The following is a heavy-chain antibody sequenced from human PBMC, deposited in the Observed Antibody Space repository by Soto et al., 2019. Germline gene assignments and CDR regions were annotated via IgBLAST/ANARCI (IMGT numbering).Heavy chain of an antibody. D-gene: IGHD3-3*01. CDR1: GGSFSGYY. CDR2: INHSGST. Sequence: PSETLSLTCAVYGGSFSGYYWSWIRQPPGKGLEWIGEINHSGSTNYNPSLKSRVTISVDTSKNQFSLKLSSVTAADTAVYYCARASINDFWSGYYLCDYWGQGTLVIVSS. J-gene: IGHJ4*02. CDR3: ARASINDFWSGYYLCDY. V-gene: IGHV4-34*01.